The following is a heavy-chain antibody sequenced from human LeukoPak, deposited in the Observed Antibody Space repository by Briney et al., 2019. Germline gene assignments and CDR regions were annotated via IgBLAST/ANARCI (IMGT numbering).Heavy chain of an antibody. Sequence: PSETLSLTCTVSGYSISSGYYWGWIRQPPGKGLEWIGSIYHSGSTYYNPSLKSQVTISVDTSKNQFSLKLSSVTAADTAVYYCARDHSGWRSWYEGGLDYWGQGTLVTVSS. CDR1: GYSISSGYY. V-gene: IGHV4-38-2*02. J-gene: IGHJ4*02. D-gene: IGHD6-13*01. CDR2: IYHSGST. CDR3: ARDHSGWRSWYEGGLDY.